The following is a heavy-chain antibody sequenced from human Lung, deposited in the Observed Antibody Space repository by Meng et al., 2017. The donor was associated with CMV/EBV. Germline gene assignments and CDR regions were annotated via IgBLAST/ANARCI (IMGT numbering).Heavy chain of an antibody. Sequence: LQRREAGPGLGDPSETLPLTSIVSGGSIRSSSHSWGWIRQPPGKGLEWIGNIYYSGLTSYNPSLKSRVTISVDTSKNQFSLKLSSVTAADTAVFYCARVWANGEGWFDPWGQGTLVTVSS. CDR2: IYYSGLT. D-gene: IGHD2-8*01. CDR3: ARVWANGEGWFDP. CDR1: GGSIRSSSHS. V-gene: IGHV4-39*07. J-gene: IGHJ5*02.